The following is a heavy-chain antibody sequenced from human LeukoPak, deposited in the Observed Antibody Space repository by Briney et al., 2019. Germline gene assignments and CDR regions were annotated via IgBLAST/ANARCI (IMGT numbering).Heavy chain of an antibody. CDR1: GGSISSYY. V-gene: IGHV4-59*01. CDR3: ARDRVAGVVDY. D-gene: IGHD2-15*01. Sequence: SETLSLTCTVSGGSISSYYWSWIRQPPGKGQEWIGYIYYSGSTNYNPSLKSRVTISVDTSKNQFSLKLSSVTAADTAVYYCARDRVAGVVDYWGQGTLVTVSS. CDR2: IYYSGST. J-gene: IGHJ4*02.